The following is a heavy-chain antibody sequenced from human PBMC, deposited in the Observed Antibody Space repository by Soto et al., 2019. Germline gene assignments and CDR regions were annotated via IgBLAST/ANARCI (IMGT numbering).Heavy chain of an antibody. CDR1: GFTFSSYC. CDR3: ARSIAARLNWFDP. CDR2: IKQDGSEK. V-gene: IGHV3-7*01. D-gene: IGHD6-6*01. Sequence: EVQLVESGGGLVQPGGSLRLSCAASGFTFSSYCMSWVRQAPGKGLEWVANIKQDGSEKYYVDSVKGRFTISRANAKNSLYLQMNRLRAEDTAVYYCARSIAARLNWFDPGGQGTLVTVSS. J-gene: IGHJ5*02.